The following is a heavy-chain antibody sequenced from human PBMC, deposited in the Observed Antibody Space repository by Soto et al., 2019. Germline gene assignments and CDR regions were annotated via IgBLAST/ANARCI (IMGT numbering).Heavy chain of an antibody. CDR3: ARDADSSGLHY. V-gene: IGHV3-53*01. J-gene: IGHJ4*02. CDR1: GFTVSGMF. Sequence: PGGSLRLSCAASGFTVSGMFMNWVRQAPGKGLEWVSVIYPAGPTYYADSVKGRFTISRDNSKNTLFLQLNNLRAEDTAVYYCARDADSSGLHYWGPGIVVTVSS. CDR2: IYPAGPT. D-gene: IGHD6-19*01.